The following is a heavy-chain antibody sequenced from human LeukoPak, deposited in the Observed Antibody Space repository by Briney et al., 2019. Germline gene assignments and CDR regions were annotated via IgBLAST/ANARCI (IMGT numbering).Heavy chain of an antibody. CDR3: ARALGYNYGCADV. Sequence: PGGSLRLSCAASGFTFSSSAMNWVRQAPGKGLEWVSSISTTSGYIYYADSVKGRFTISRDNAKNSVYLQMNSLRAEDTAVYYCARALGYNYGCADVWGQGTTVTVSS. D-gene: IGHD5-18*01. J-gene: IGHJ6*02. CDR1: GFTFSSSA. CDR2: ISTTSGYI. V-gene: IGHV3-21*01.